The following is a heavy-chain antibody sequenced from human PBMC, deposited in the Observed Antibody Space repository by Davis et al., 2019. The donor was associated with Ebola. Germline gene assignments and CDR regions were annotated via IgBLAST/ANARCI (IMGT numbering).Heavy chain of an antibody. J-gene: IGHJ4*02. D-gene: IGHD5-18*01. CDR3: ARDLGIRSAQAGNDY. Sequence: SETLSLTCAVSGGSISSSNWWSWVRQPPGKGLEWIGEIYHSGSTNYNPSLKSRVTISVDKSKNQFSLKLSSVTAADTAVYYCARDLGIRSAQAGNDYWGQGTLVTVSS. CDR2: IYHSGST. CDR1: GGSISSSNW. V-gene: IGHV4-4*02.